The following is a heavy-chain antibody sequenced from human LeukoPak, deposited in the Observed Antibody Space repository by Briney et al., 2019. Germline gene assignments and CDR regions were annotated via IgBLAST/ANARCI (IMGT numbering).Heavy chain of an antibody. J-gene: IGHJ4*02. Sequence: PSETLSLTCTVSGGSISSSSYYWGWIRQPPGKGLEWIGSIYYSGSTYYNPSLKSRVTISVDTSKNQFSLKLSSVTAADTAVYYCARSYYDILTGYYALDDYWGQGTLVTVSS. CDR2: IYYSGST. CDR3: ARSYYDILTGYYALDDY. CDR1: GGSISSSSYY. V-gene: IGHV4-39*07. D-gene: IGHD3-9*01.